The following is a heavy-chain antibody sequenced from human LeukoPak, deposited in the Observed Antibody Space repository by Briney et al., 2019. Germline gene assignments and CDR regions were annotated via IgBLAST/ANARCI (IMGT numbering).Heavy chain of an antibody. CDR3: AREGGPYRPLDY. J-gene: IGHJ4*02. CDR1: GGSISTTNW. CDR2: GHHSGRT. Sequence: SGTLSLTCGVSGGSISTTNWWTWVRQPPGEGLEWIGEGHHSGRTHYNPSLESRVTMSVDMSENHISLRLTSVTAADTAVYYCAREGGPYRPLDYSGQGTLVTVS. V-gene: IGHV4-4*02.